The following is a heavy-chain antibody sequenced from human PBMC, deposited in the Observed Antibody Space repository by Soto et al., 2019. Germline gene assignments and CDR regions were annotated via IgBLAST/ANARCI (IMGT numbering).Heavy chain of an antibody. J-gene: IGHJ6*02. CDR3: ARSDIVVVPAAPDKYYYYYYGMDV. D-gene: IGHD2-2*01. CDR1: GFTFSSYG. V-gene: IGHV3-33*01. Sequence: GGSLRLSCAASGFTFSSYGMHWVRQAPGKGLEWVAVIWYDGSNKYYADSVKGRFTISRDNSKNTLYLQMNSLRAEDTAVYYCARSDIVVVPAAPDKYYYYYYGMDVWGQGTTVTAP. CDR2: IWYDGSNK.